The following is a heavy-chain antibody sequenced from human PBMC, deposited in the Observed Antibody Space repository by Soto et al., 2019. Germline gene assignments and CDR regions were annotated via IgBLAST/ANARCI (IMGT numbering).Heavy chain of an antibody. CDR3: ARDLLHYYDSSGYTYYYYGMDV. D-gene: IGHD3-22*01. CDR2: IYSGGST. CDR1: GFTVSSNY. V-gene: IGHV3-53*01. Sequence: LRLSCAASGFTVSSNYMSWVRQAPGKGLEWVSVIYSGGSTYYADSVKGRFTISRDNSKNTLYLQMNSLRAEDTAVYYCARDLLHYYDSSGYTYYYYGMDVWGQGTTVTVSS. J-gene: IGHJ6*02.